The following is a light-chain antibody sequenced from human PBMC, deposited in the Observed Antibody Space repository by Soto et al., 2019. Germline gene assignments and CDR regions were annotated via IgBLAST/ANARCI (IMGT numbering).Light chain of an antibody. CDR1: QDIGSW. J-gene: IGKJ3*01. V-gene: IGKV1D-12*01. CDR3: HQYNSWPRGT. CDR2: AAS. Sequence: DIQMTQSPSSVSASVGDRVTITCRASQDIGSWFAWYQQKPGKVPKLLIYAASILQSGVPSRFSGSGSGTDFTLTINNLQPEDFAVYYCHQYNSWPRGTFGPGTKVEIK.